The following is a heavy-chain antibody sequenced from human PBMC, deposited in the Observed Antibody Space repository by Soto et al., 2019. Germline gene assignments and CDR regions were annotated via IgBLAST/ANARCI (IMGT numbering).Heavy chain of an antibody. V-gene: IGHV4-39*02. CDR2: IYYSGTT. D-gene: IGHD3-16*01. CDR1: GGSISSSSYY. J-gene: IGHJ4*02. CDR3: AREGGEGNYFDY. Sequence: SETLSLTCTVSGGSISSSSYYWGWIRRPPGKGLEWIGSIYYSGTTYYNPSLKSRVTIPVDTSKNQFSLKLSSVTAADTAVYYCAREGGEGNYFDYWGQGTPVTVSS.